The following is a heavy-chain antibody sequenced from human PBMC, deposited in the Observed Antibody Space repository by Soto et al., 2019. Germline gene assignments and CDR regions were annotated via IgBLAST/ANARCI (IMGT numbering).Heavy chain of an antibody. CDR2: IYSGGGT. CDR3: ARAREIRIEAAGTWTY. CDR1: VFTVSINF. Sequence: RGALLVSCVASVFTVSINFMNWVRQAPGKGLEWVSVIYSGGGTHYADSVKGRFTISRDSSMNTLYLQMNSLRAEDTAVYYCARAREIRIEAAGTWTYWGQGSLVTVSS. V-gene: IGHV3-53*01. D-gene: IGHD6-13*01. J-gene: IGHJ4*02.